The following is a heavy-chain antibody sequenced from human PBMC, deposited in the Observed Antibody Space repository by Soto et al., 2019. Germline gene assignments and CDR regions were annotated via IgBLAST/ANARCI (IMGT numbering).Heavy chain of an antibody. CDR3: TRSLDAGMVVAHGTMGDY. J-gene: IGHJ4*02. V-gene: IGHV3-30*03. Sequence: GGSLRLSCAASGFTFSDYAMHWVRRAPGKGLEWVAVISSEGSEKYYADSVRGRFTISRDNSKKRLYLQMTSLTPEDTAVYYCTRSLDAGMVVAHGTMGDYWGPGTLVTAPQ. CDR1: GFTFSDYA. D-gene: IGHD2-15*01. CDR2: ISSEGSEK.